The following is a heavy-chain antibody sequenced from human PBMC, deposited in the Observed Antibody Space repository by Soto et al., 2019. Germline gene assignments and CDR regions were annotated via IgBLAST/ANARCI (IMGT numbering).Heavy chain of an antibody. CDR1: GFTFDDYA. D-gene: IGHD6-13*01. Sequence: EVQLVESGGGLVQPGRSLRLSCAASGFTFDDYAMHWVRQAPGKGLEWVSYITWNSVYTGYADSVKGRFTISRDNANNSLYLQMTSLQPADTAFYSCARALNGSSSSTINFWVQGTLVTFSA. CDR3: ARALNGSSSSTINF. V-gene: IGHV3-9*01. J-gene: IGHJ1*01. CDR2: ITWNSVYT.